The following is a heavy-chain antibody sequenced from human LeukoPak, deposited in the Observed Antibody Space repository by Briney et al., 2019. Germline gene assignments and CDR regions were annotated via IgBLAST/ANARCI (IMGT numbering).Heavy chain of an antibody. CDR2: ISGSGGST. CDR3: AKIPRYSGTYDAFDI. V-gene: IGHV3-23*01. CDR1: GFTFSSYA. D-gene: IGHD1-26*01. Sequence: PGGSLRLSCAASGFTFSSYAMSWVRQAPGKGLEWVSAISGSGGSTYYADSVKGRFTISRDNSKNTLYLQMNSLRAEDTVVYYCAKIPRYSGTYDAFDIGGQGTMVTVSS. J-gene: IGHJ3*02.